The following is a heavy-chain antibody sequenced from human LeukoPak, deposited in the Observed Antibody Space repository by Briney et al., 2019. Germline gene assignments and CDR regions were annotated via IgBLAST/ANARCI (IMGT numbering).Heavy chain of an antibody. Sequence: SVKVSCKASGGTFSSYAISWVRQAPGQGLEWMGGIIPIFGTANYAQKFQGRVTITADESTSTAYMELSSLRSEDTAVYYCARNYYDSSGYLTPRGYYYYYGMDVWGQGTTVTVSS. D-gene: IGHD3-22*01. CDR2: IIPIFGTA. CDR3: ARNYYDSSGYLTPRGYYYYYGMDV. CDR1: GGTFSSYA. J-gene: IGHJ6*02. V-gene: IGHV1-69*13.